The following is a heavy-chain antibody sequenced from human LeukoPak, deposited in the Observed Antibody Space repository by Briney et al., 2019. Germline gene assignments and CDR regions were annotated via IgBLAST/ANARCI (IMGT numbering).Heavy chain of an antibody. J-gene: IGHJ4*02. CDR1: GFTVSSNF. V-gene: IGHV3-66*01. Sequence: QPGGSLRLSCAASGFTVSSNFMSWVRQAPGKGLEWVSVIFSGGTIYYADSAKGRFTISRDNSKNTLYLQINNLRAEDTAVYYCARGAIPAVLYYFDYWGQGSLVTVSS. D-gene: IGHD2-2*02. CDR3: ARGAIPAVLYYFDY. CDR2: IFSGGTI.